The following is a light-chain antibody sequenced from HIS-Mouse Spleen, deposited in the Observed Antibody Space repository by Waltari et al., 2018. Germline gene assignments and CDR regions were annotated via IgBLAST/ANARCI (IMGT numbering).Light chain of an antibody. Sequence: SYELTQPPSVSVSPGQTARITCSGDALPKKYAYWYQQKSGQAPLLVIYEECKRPPGIPERCSGSSSGTMATLTISGAQVEDEADYYCYSTDSSGNHRVFGGGTKLTVL. J-gene: IGLJ2*01. V-gene: IGLV3-10*01. CDR3: YSTDSSGNHRV. CDR2: EEC. CDR1: ALPKKY.